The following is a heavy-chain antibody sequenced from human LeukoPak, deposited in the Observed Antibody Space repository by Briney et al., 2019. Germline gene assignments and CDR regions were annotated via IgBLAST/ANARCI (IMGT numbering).Heavy chain of an antibody. CDR3: ARGAVAGTVEYFQH. V-gene: IGHV3-9*01. CDR1: GFTFDDYA. J-gene: IGHJ1*01. D-gene: IGHD6-19*01. CDR2: ISWNSGSI. Sequence: GRSLRLSCAASGFTFDDYAMHWVRQAPGKGLEWVSGISWNSGSIGYADSVKGRFTISRDNAKNSLYLQMNSLRAEDTAVYYCARGAVAGTVEYFQHWGQGTLVTVSS.